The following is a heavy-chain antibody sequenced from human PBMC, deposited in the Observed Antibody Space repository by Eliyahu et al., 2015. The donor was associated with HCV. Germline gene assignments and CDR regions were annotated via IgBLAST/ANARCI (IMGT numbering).Heavy chain of an antibody. V-gene: IGHV3-21*01. CDR1: GFNFRSYT. J-gene: IGHJ6*02. Sequence: EVQLVESGGGLVKPGGSLRLSCAASGFNFRSYTMTWVRQAPGKGLEWVSSISSRSGFIYYAGSVEGRFAISRENTKNSVFLQMNSLRAEDTAVYYCARDIKEDYFYGMDVWGQGTTVTVSS. CDR2: ISSRSGFI. CDR3: ARDIKEDYFYGMDV.